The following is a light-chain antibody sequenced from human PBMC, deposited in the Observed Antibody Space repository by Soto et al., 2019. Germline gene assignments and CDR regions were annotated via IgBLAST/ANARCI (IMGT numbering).Light chain of an antibody. V-gene: IGKV1-5*03. Sequence: DIQMTQSPSTLSASVGDRVTINCRASQTITTWLAWYQQKAGKAPQVLIYKAFNLGSGVPSRYSGSGSRTKFTLTISSLQPADVATNYCQQYDSYPYTFGQGTKLEIK. J-gene: IGKJ2*01. CDR2: KAF. CDR1: QTITTW. CDR3: QQYDSYPYT.